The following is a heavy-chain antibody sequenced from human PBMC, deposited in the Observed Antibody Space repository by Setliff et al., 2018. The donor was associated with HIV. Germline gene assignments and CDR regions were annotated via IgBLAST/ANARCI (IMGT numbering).Heavy chain of an antibody. CDR3: ARWCAAAGCYPAIYHFDS. J-gene: IGHJ4*02. Sequence: ASVKVSCKASGYTFTSYAMHWVRQAPGQRLEWMGWINAGNGNTKYSQKFQGRVTITKDTSAKTAYMEVRGLRAEDTAVYYCARWCAAAGCYPAIYHFDSWGQGTLGTVS. V-gene: IGHV1-3*01. D-gene: IGHD2-2*01. CDR1: GYTFTSYA. CDR2: INAGNGNT.